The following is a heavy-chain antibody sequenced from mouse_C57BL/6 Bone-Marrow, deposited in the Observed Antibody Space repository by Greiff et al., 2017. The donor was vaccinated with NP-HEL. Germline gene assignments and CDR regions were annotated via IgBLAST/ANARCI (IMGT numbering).Heavy chain of an antibody. J-gene: IGHJ2*01. D-gene: IGHD1-1*01. V-gene: IGHV1-39*01. CDR1: GYSFTDYN. CDR2: INPNYGTT. Sequence: EVQVVESGPELVKPGASVKISCKASGYSFTDYNMNWVKQSNGKSLEWIGVINPNYGTTSYNQKFKGKATLTVDQSSSTAYMQLNSLTSEDSAVYYCARRIYYGSSGDYFDYWGQGTTLTVSS. CDR3: ARRIYYGSSGDYFDY.